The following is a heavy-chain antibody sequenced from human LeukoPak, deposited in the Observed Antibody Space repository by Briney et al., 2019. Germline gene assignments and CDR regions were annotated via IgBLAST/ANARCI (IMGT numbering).Heavy chain of an antibody. V-gene: IGHV4-34*01. D-gene: IGHD5-18*01. Sequence: SETLSLTCAVYGGSFSGYYWSWIRQPPGKGLEWIGEINHSGSTNYNPSLKSRVTISVDTSKNQFSLKLSSVTAADTAVYYCARRHPPRYSYGYGWFDPWGQGTLVTVSS. CDR3: ARRHPPRYSYGYGWFDP. CDR1: GGSFSGYY. CDR2: INHSGST. J-gene: IGHJ5*02.